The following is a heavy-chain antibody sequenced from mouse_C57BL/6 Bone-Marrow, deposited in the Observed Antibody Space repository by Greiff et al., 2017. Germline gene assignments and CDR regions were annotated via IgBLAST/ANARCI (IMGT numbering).Heavy chain of an antibody. CDR3: ASGTTVVATGDY. D-gene: IGHD1-1*01. CDR2: IDPSDSYT. Sequence: QVQLQQPGAELVMPGASVKLSCTASGYTFTSYWMHWVKQRPGQGLEWIGEIDPSDSYTNYNHKFKGKSTLTVDKSSSTAYMQLSSLTSEDSAVYYCASGTTVVATGDYWGQGTTLTVSS. J-gene: IGHJ2*01. V-gene: IGHV1-69*01. CDR1: GYTFTSYW.